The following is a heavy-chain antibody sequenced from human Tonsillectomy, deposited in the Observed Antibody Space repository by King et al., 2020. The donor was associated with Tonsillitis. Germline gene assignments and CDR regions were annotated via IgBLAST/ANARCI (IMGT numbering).Heavy chain of an antibody. CDR1: GGSFSGYY. Sequence: VQLQQWGAGLLKPSETLSLTCAVYGGSFSGYYWSWIRQPPGKGLEWIGEINHSGSTNYNPSLKSRVTISVDTSKNQFSLKLSSVTAADTAVYYCARGFSTLGVRHFGYWGQGTLVTVSS. D-gene: IGHD3/OR15-3a*01. CDR2: INHSGST. J-gene: IGHJ4*02. CDR3: ARGFSTLGVRHFGY. V-gene: IGHV4-34*01.